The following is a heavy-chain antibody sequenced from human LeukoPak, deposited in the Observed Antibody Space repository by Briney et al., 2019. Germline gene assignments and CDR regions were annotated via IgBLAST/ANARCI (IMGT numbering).Heavy chain of an antibody. V-gene: IGHV3-30*03. J-gene: IGHJ3*02. CDR3: ARDYVPGYYDSSNDAFDI. CDR1: GFTFSSYG. CDR2: ISYDGSNK. D-gene: IGHD3-22*01. Sequence: PGGSLRLSCAASGFTFSSYGMHWVRQAPGKGLEWVAVISYDGSNKYYADSVKGRFTISRDNSKNTLYLQMNSLRAEDTAVYYCARDYVPGYYDSSNDAFDIWGQGTMVTVSS.